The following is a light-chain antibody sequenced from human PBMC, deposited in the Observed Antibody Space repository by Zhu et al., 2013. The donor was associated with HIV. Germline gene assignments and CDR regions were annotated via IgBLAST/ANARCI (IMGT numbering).Light chain of an antibody. V-gene: IGLV2-14*03. CDR1: NSDIGSSKY. J-gene: IGLJ3*02. CDR2: EVS. Sequence: QSALTQPASVSGSPGQSITISCSGTNSDIGSSKYVSWYQQHPGKAPKLMIYEVSDRPSGVSNRFSGSKSANTASLNISGLQAGDEADYYCSSYATSGTWVFGGGTKLTVL. CDR3: SSYATSGTWV.